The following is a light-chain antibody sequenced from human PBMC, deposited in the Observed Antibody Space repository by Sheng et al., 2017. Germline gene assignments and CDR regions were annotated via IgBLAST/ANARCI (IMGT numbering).Light chain of an antibody. Sequence: DIQMTQSPSSLSASIGDRVTITCQASQDISNSLNWYQQKPGKAPKLLIYGASTLETGVPSRFSGSGSGTHFFFAISSLQPEDVATYYCQHYDLVLPVFTFGQGTRLEIK. J-gene: IGKJ2*01. CDR1: QDISNS. CDR2: GAS. CDR3: QHYDLVLPVFT. V-gene: IGKV1-33*01.